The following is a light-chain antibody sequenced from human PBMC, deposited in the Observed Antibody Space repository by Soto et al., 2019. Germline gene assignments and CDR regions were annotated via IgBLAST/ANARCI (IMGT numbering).Light chain of an antibody. CDR2: DVS. V-gene: IGLV2-11*01. CDR3: CSYAGRYTFV. J-gene: IGLJ1*01. Sequence: QSALTQPRSVSGSPGQSVTISCTGTSSDVGAYNHVSWYQQHPGKAPKLMVYDVSKWPSGVPDRFSGSKSGNTASLTISGLQAEDEADYYCCSYAGRYTFVFGTGTKVTVL. CDR1: SSDVGAYNH.